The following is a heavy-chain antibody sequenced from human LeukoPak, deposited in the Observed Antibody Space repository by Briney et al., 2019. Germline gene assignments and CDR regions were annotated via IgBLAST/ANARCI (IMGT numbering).Heavy chain of an antibody. CDR3: ARARGGGYCSGGSCYSRGSYYYYGMDV. D-gene: IGHD2-15*01. CDR1: GFTFSSYS. V-gene: IGHV3-21*01. CDR2: ISSSSSYI. Sequence: GGSLRLSCAASGFTFSSYSMNRVRQAPGKGLEWVSSISSSSSYIYYADSVKGRFTISRDNAKNSLYLQMNSLRAEDTAVYYCARARGGGYCSGGSCYSRGSYYYYGMDVWGQGTTVTVSS. J-gene: IGHJ6*02.